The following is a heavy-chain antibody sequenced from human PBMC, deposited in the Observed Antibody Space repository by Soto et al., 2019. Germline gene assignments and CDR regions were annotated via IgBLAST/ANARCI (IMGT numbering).Heavy chain of an antibody. Sequence: QVQLVESGGGVVQPGRSLRLSCAASGFSFSGYAMHWVRQAPGKGLEWVAFISHDETNRLYADSVKGRFSISRDNSKKMLYLQMNSLRHEDTAVYYCPRVGLSNRWTEALDGWGHGTTVTVPS. D-gene: IGHD2-15*01. J-gene: IGHJ6*02. V-gene: IGHV3-30-3*01. CDR1: GFSFSGYA. CDR3: PRVGLSNRWTEALDG. CDR2: ISHDETNR.